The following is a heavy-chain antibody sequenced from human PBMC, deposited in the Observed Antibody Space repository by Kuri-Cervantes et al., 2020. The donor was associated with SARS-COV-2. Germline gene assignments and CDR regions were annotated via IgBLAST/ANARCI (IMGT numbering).Heavy chain of an antibody. CDR1: GCTFSSYT. J-gene: IGHJ4*02. CDR2: ISGSGGST. D-gene: IGHD6-13*01. Sequence: GESLQISFASFGCTFSSYTLSWVRQAPGKGLEWVSAISGSGGSTYYADSLKGRFTISRDNSKNTLYPQMNSLRAEDTAVYYCAKDVLAAAHQPALNQNDYWGQGTPVTASS. CDR3: AKDVLAAAHQPALNQNDY. V-gene: IGHV3-23*01.